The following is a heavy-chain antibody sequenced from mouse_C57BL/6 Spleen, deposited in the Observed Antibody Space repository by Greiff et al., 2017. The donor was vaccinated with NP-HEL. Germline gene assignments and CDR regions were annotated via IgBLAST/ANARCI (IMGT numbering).Heavy chain of an antibody. J-gene: IGHJ4*01. CDR1: GYSITSGYY. CDR2: ISYDGSN. V-gene: IGHV3-6*01. D-gene: IGHD2-3*01. Sequence: VQLQQSGPGLVKPSQSLSLTCSVTGYSITSGYYWNWIRQFPGNKLEWMGYISYDGSNNYNPSLKNRISITRDTSKNQFFLKLNSVTTEDTATYYCARGFYDGAMDYWGQGTSVTVSS. CDR3: ARGFYDGAMDY.